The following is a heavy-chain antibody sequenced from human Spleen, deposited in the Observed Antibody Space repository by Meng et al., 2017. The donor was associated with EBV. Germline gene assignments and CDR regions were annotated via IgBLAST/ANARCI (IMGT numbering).Heavy chain of an antibody. CDR3: ATYRGHYYFDF. Sequence: QVQAPEPGPGPVRSSGTLSLTCSVSGDSISSRNWWIWVRQPPGKGLEWIGEVYHAGNINYNPSLESRVTISIDKSKNQFSLNLTSVTAADTAVYYCATYRGHYYFDFWGQGTLVTVSS. J-gene: IGHJ4*02. CDR1: GDSISSRNW. D-gene: IGHD3-16*02. V-gene: IGHV4-4*02. CDR2: VYHAGNI.